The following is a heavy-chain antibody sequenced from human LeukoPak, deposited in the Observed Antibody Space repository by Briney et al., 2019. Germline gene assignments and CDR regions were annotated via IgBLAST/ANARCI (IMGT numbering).Heavy chain of an antibody. CDR1: GGSISSYY. CDR2: IYYSGST. CDR3: ARLGVVAATFDY. D-gene: IGHD2-15*01. J-gene: IGHJ4*02. V-gene: IGHV4-59*08. Sequence: SETLSLTCTVSGGSISSYYWSWIRQPPGKGLGWIGYIYYSGSTNYNPSLKSRVTISVDTSKNQFSLKLSSVTAADTAVYYCARLGVVAATFDYWGQGTLVTVSS.